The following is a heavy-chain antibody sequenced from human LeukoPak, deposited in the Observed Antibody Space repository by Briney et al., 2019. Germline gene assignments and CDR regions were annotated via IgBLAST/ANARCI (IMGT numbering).Heavy chain of an antibody. D-gene: IGHD6-13*01. CDR2: INSDGSST. V-gene: IGHV3-74*01. CDR3: AREGDSCSWYESSFDY. J-gene: IGHJ4*02. Sequence: PGGSLRLSCAASGFTFSSYWMHWVRQAPGKGLVWVSRINSDGSSTSYADSVKGRFTISRDNAKNTLYLQMNSLRAEDTAVYYCAREGDSCSWYESSFDYWGQGTLVTVSS. CDR1: GFTFSSYW.